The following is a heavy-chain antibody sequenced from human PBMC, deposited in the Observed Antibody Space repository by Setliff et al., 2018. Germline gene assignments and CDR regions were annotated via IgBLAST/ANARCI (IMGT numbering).Heavy chain of an antibody. CDR3: ARVGGLLVATMPFDY. V-gene: IGHV4-38-2*01. Sequence: SETLSLTCAVSGFSITNGYYWGWIRQSPGKQLEWIGNIFQSGITFYNPSLKSRVTISLDPSQNQFSLKLRSVTAADAAVYFCARVGGLLVATMPFDYWGPGTQVTVSS. CDR2: IFQSGIT. CDR1: GFSITNGYY. D-gene: IGHD5-12*01. J-gene: IGHJ4*02.